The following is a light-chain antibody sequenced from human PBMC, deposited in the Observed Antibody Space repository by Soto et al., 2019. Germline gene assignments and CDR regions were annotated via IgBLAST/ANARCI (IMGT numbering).Light chain of an antibody. V-gene: IGLV2-14*01. CDR3: SSYTISSTRV. CDR2: DVS. Sequence: QSALPQPASVSGSPGQSITISCTGTSSVVGGYNYVSWYQQHPGKAPKLMIYDVSNRPSGVSNRFSGSKSGNTASLTISGLQAEDEADYYCSSYTISSTRVFGTGTKVTVL. CDR1: SSVVGGYNY. J-gene: IGLJ1*01.